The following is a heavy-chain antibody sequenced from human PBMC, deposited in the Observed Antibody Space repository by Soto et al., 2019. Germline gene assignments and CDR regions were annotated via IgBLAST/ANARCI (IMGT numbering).Heavy chain of an antibody. CDR2: IFFTGAT. CDR3: AGARSDSAGSSLGRRLDV. CDR1: GDSVTFGHHY. V-gene: IGHV4-61*01. J-gene: IGHJ6*02. D-gene: IGHD3-10*01. Sequence: QVQLQESGPGLVKPSGTLSLICIVSGDSVTFGHHYWSWIRQPPGKGLECIGHIFFTGATNYSPSLIRRVTMSVDASKSQFSLNLTSLTAADSAIYYCAGARSDSAGSSLGRRLDVWGQGTTVTVSS.